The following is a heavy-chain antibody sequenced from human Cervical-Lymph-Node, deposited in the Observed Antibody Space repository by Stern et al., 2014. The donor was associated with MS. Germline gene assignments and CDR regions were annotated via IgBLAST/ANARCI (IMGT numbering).Heavy chain of an antibody. CDR1: GFTFSSSG. Sequence: DQLVESGGGVVQPGGSLRLSCAASGFTFSSSGMHWVRQAPGKGLEWLAIIWYDGSNRYYADSVKGRFTISRDNSKNTLYLQMNSLRAEDTAVYYCAREGGNTAEYFQHWGQGTLVTVSS. CDR2: IWYDGSNR. J-gene: IGHJ1*01. D-gene: IGHD4-23*01. V-gene: IGHV3-33*01. CDR3: AREGGNTAEYFQH.